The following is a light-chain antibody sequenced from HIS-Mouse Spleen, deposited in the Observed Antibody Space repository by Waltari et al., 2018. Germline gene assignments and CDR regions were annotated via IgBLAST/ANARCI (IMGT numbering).Light chain of an antibody. J-gene: IGLJ1*01. V-gene: IGLV3-10*01. Sequence: SYELTQPPSVSVSPGQTARITCSGDALPQKYAYCYQQKSGQAPVLVIYEDSKRPSGIPERFSGSSSGTMATLTISGAQVEDEADYYCYSTDSSGNVFGTGTKVTVL. CDR3: YSTDSSGNV. CDR1: ALPQKY. CDR2: EDS.